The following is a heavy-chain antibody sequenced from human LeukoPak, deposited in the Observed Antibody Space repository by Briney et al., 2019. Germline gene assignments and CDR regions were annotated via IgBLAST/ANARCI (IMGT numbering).Heavy chain of an antibody. V-gene: IGHV4-39*01. Sequence: PSETLSLTCTVSGGSISSSTYFWSWIRQPPGKGLEWIATIHYSGATYYSPSLKSRVTMSVDTSKNQFSLKLSSVTAADTAVYYCARHGEDFVETRLHLGGFDPWGQGTLVTVSS. J-gene: IGHJ5*02. CDR3: ARHGEDFVETRLHLGGFDP. CDR1: GGSISSSTYF. CDR2: IHYSGAT. D-gene: IGHD3-10*01.